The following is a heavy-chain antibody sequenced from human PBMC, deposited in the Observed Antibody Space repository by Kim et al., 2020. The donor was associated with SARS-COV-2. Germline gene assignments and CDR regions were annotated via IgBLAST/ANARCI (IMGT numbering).Heavy chain of an antibody. CDR2: INPNSGGT. CDR1: GYTFTGYY. J-gene: IGHJ4*02. CDR3: ARGEGYDFWSGYYYYFDF. V-gene: IGHV1-2*02. Sequence: ASVKVSCKASGYTFTGYYMHWVRQAPGQGLEWMGWINPNSGGTNYAQKFQGRVTMTRDTSISTAYMELSSLRSDDTAVYYCARGEGYDFWSGYYYYFDFWGQGTLVTVSS. D-gene: IGHD3-3*01.